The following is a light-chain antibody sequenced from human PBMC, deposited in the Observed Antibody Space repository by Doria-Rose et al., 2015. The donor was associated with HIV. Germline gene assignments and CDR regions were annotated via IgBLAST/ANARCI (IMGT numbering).Light chain of an antibody. CDR2: DGS. J-gene: IGKJ1*01. CDR1: QSSSSTY. CDR3: HQYGTSWT. V-gene: IGKV3-20*01. Sequence: TQSPGTLSLSPGERATLSCGASQSSSSTYLAWYQQKPGQAPSLLIYDGSTRATGIPDGFSASGSGTDFTLTINRLEPEDFALYYCHQYGTSWTFGQGTKVEI.